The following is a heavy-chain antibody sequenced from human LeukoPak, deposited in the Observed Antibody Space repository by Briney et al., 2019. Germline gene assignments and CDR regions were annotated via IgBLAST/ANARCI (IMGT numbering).Heavy chain of an antibody. Sequence: SETLSLTCTVSGGSISSYYWSWIRQPPGKGLEWIGYIYYSGSTNYNPSLKSRVTISVDTSKNQFSLKLSSVTAADTAVYYCARLIGEYYYDSSGYYYGAFDYWGQGTPVTVSS. CDR1: GGSISSYY. CDR2: IYYSGST. CDR3: ARLIGEYYYDSSGYYYGAFDY. V-gene: IGHV4-59*01. D-gene: IGHD3-22*01. J-gene: IGHJ4*02.